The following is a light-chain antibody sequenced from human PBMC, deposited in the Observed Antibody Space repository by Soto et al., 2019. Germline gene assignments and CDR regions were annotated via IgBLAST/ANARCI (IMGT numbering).Light chain of an antibody. V-gene: IGKV1-39*01. CDR3: QQTYFAPQR. CDR2: ATS. Sequence: INQYPSYLSAFVGDRVTITCRASQSISSYLNWCQQKPGKAPNLLIYATSSLQSGVPSRFSGSGSGTDFTLTISSLQAEDFATYFCQQTYFAPQRFGQVTKV. J-gene: IGKJ1*01. CDR1: QSISSY.